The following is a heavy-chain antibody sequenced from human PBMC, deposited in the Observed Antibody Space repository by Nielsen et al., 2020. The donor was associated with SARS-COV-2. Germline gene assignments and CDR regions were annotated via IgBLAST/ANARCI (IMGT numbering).Heavy chain of an antibody. CDR1: GFTFSDYG. D-gene: IGHD1-1*01. J-gene: IGHJ4*02. Sequence: GESLKISCAASGFTFSDYGMHWVRQAPGKGLEWVAVVWHDGTKRNYASSLEGRFTISRDNSKNTVALQMDSLRVEDTAVYYCAKMLQIYKHQEEVFGYWGQGSLVTVSS. V-gene: IGHV3-33*03. CDR2: VWHDGTKR. CDR3: AKMLQIYKHQEEVFGY.